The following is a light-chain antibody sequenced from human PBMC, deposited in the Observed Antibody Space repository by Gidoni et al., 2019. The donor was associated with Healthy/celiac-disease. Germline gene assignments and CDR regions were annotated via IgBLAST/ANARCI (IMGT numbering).Light chain of an antibody. V-gene: IGLV1-40*01. CDR2: GNS. CDR1: STNIGAGYD. Sequence: QSVLTQPPSVSGAPGQRVTISCTGSSTNIGAGYDVHWYQQLPGTAPTLLISGNSNRPSGVPDRFSGSKSGTSASLAITGLQAEDEADYYCQSYDSSLSGGVFGGGTKLTVL. J-gene: IGLJ2*01. CDR3: QSYDSSLSGGV.